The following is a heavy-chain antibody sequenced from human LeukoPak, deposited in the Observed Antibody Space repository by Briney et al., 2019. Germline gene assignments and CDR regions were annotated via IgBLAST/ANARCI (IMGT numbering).Heavy chain of an antibody. CDR1: GFTFSSYS. CDR2: ISSSSSYI. D-gene: IGHD3-22*01. Sequence: GGSLRLSCAASGFTFSSYSMNWVRQAPGKGLEWVSSISSSSSYIYYADSVKGRFTISRDNAKNSLYLQMNSLRAEDTAVYYCAKEPQKYYYDSSGYPDAFDIWGQGTMVTVSS. CDR3: AKEPQKYYYDSSGYPDAFDI. V-gene: IGHV3-21*04. J-gene: IGHJ3*02.